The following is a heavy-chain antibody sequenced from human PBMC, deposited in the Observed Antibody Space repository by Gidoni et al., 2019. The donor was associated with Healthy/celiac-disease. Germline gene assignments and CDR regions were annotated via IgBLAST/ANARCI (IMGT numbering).Heavy chain of an antibody. J-gene: IGHJ6*02. CDR3: ARDLGTITMVRGVITDYYYYGMDV. CDR2: IYYRGST. D-gene: IGHD3-10*01. V-gene: IGHV4-39*07. CDR1: GGSISSSSYY. Sequence: QLQLQESGPGLVKPSETLSLTCTVSGGSISSSSYYWRWIRQPPGKGLEWSGSIYYRGSTYYNPYLKSRVTISVDTSKNQFSLKLSSVTAADTAVYYCARDLGTITMVRGVITDYYYYGMDVWGQGTTVTVSS.